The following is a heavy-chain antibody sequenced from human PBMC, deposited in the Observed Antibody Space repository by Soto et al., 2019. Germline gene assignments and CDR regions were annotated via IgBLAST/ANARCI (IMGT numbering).Heavy chain of an antibody. Sequence: PSETLSLTCTVSGGSISSSSYYWGWIRQPPGKGLEWIGSIYYSGSTYYNPSLKSRVTISVDTSKNQFSLKLSSVTAADTAVYYCARLHWNDGVDAFDIWGQGTMVTVSS. D-gene: IGHD1-1*01. CDR3: ARLHWNDGVDAFDI. CDR1: GGSISSSSYY. CDR2: IYYSGST. V-gene: IGHV4-39*01. J-gene: IGHJ3*02.